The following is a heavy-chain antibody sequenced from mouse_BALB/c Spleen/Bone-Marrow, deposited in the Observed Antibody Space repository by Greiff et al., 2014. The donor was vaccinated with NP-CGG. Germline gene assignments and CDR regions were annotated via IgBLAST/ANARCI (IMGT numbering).Heavy chain of an antibody. J-gene: IGHJ1*01. Sequence: QVHVKQSGAELMKPGASVKISCKATGYTFSSYWIEWVKQRPGHGLEWIGEILPGSGSTSYNEKFKGKATFTADTSSNTAYMQLSSLTSEDSAVYYCAREDGLWYFDVWGAGTTVTVSS. CDR3: AREDGLWYFDV. CDR1: GYTFSSYW. D-gene: IGHD1-1*01. V-gene: IGHV1-9*01. CDR2: ILPGSGST.